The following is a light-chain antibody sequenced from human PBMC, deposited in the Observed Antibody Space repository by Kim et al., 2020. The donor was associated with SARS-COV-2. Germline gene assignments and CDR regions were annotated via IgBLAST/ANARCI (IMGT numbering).Light chain of an antibody. V-gene: IGKV3-15*01. Sequence: SVSPGERATLSCRVSQSVSSNLAWYQQKPGQAPRLLIYGASTRATGIPARFSGSGSGTEFTLTISSLQSEDFAVYYCQQYNNWPYTLGQGTKLEI. J-gene: IGKJ2*01. CDR2: GAS. CDR1: QSVSSN. CDR3: QQYNNWPYT.